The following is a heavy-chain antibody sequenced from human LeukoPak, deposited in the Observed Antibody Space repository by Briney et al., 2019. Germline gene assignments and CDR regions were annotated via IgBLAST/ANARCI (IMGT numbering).Heavy chain of an antibody. D-gene: IGHD6-19*01. CDR1: GFTFSSYS. J-gene: IGHJ4*02. CDR2: ISGSGGST. V-gene: IGHV3-23*01. Sequence: PGGSLRLSCAASGFTFSSYSVNWVRQAPGKGLEWVSTISGSGGSTYYADSVKGRFTISRDNSKNTLYLQMNSLRAEDTAVYYCAKPLYSSGWSIPHCFDYWGQGTLVTVSS. CDR3: AKPLYSSGWSIPHCFDY.